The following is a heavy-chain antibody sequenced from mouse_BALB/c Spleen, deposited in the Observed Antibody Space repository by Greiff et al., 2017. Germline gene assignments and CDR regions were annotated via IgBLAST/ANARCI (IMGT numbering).Heavy chain of an antibody. Sequence: EVKLMESGPGLVKPSQSLSLTCTVTGYSITSDYAWNWIRQFPGNKLEWMGYISYSGSTSYNPSLKSRISITRDTSKNQFFLQLNSVTTEDTATYYCARRSYYSYAMDYWGQGTSVTVSS. CDR2: ISYSGST. D-gene: IGHD2-12*01. CDR1: GYSITSDYA. J-gene: IGHJ4*01. V-gene: IGHV3-2*02. CDR3: ARRSYYSYAMDY.